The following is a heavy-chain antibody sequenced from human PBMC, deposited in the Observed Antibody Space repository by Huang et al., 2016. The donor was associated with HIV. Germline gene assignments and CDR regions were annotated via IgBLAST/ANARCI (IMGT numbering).Heavy chain of an antibody. Sequence: QVQLVQSGAEVKKPGASVKVSCKVSGYTLTELSMHWVRQAPGKGLEWMVGFDPEDSETTYAQKFQGRVTMPEDTSTDTAYMELSSLRCEDTAVYYCATVYRRFRNHDSGDYYFDYWDQGTLVTVSS. J-gene: IGHJ4*02. V-gene: IGHV1-24*01. D-gene: IGHD3-22*01. CDR2: FDPEDSET. CDR1: GYTLTELS. CDR3: ATVYRRFRNHDSGDYYFDY.